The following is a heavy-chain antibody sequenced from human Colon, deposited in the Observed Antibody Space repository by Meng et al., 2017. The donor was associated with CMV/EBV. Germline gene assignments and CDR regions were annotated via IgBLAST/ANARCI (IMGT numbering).Heavy chain of an antibody. J-gene: IGHJ6*02. CDR1: GYTFTGYK. V-gene: IGHV1-2*02. CDR3: ARDLIWLIAARPDYYGMDV. D-gene: IGHD6-6*01. Sequence: ASVKVSCKASGYTFTGYKIHWVRQAPGQGLEWMGWINPNSGGTNYAQKFQGRVTMTRDTSISTAYMELSRLRSDDTAVYYCARDLIWLIAARPDYYGMDVWGQGTTVTVSS. CDR2: INPNSGGT.